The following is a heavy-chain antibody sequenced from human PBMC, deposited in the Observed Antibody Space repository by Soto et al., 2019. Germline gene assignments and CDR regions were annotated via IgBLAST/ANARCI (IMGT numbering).Heavy chain of an antibody. CDR3: ARGLNRYDSSGYYYYYGIDV. D-gene: IGHD3-22*01. Sequence: PSETLSLTCTVSGGSISSGGYYWSWIRQHPGKGLEWIGYIYYSGSTYYNPSLKSRVTISVDTSKNQFSLKLSSVTAADTAVYYCARGLNRYDSSGYYYYYGIDVWGQVTTPTIYS. CDR1: GGSISSGGYY. CDR2: IYYSGST. J-gene: IGHJ6*02. V-gene: IGHV4-31*03.